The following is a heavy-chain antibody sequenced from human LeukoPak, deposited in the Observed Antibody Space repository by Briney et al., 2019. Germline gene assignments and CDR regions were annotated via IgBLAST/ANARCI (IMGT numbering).Heavy chain of an antibody. Sequence: GGSLRLSCAASGFTVSSSYMSWVRQAPGKGLEWVSVIYTGGNTYYADSVKGRFTISRDNSKNTLYLQTNSLRAEDTAVYYCARGGGNDAFDIWGQGTMVTVSS. CDR3: ARGGGNDAFDI. CDR2: IYTGGNT. D-gene: IGHD3-16*01. V-gene: IGHV3-66*02. J-gene: IGHJ3*02. CDR1: GFTVSSSY.